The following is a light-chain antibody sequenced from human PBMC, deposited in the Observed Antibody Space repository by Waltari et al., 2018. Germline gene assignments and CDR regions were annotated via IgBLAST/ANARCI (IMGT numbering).Light chain of an antibody. Sequence: DIQMHQSPSSLSASIGDRVTITCRASQSINHYLCWYQQKPGQAPKRLIYTASTLDDGVPSRFSGSGAGTEFTLTISSLQPEDFATYYCQQIHSLPTTFGQGTKL. J-gene: IGKJ2*01. V-gene: IGKV1-39*01. CDR2: TAS. CDR1: QSINHY. CDR3: QQIHSLPTT.